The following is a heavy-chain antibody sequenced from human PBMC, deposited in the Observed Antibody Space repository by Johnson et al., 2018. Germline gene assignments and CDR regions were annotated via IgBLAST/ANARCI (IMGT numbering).Heavy chain of an antibody. J-gene: IGHJ6*03. CDR2: ISYDGSNK. D-gene: IGHD6-19*01. CDR3: ARSAQVAGHYYYYYYMDG. Sequence: QVQLVQSGGGVVQPGRSLRLSCAASGFTFSSYAMHWVRQAPGKGLEWVAVISYDGSNKYYADSVKGRFTISRDNSKNTLYLQMNSLRAEDTAVYYCARSAQVAGHYYYYYYMDGGGKGTTVTVSS. CDR1: GFTFSSYA. V-gene: IGHV3-30-3*01.